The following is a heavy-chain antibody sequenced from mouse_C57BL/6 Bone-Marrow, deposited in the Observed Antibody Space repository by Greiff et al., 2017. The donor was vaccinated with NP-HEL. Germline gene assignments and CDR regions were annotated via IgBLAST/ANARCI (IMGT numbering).Heavy chain of an antibody. CDR1: GYTFTSYW. J-gene: IGHJ2*01. Sequence: VQLQQPGAELVMPGASVKLSCKASGYTFTSYWMHWVKQRPGQGLEWIGEIDPSDSYTNYNQKFKGKSTLTVDKSSSTAYMQLSSLTSEDSAVYYCAKTLYYGNSSFDYWGQGTTLTVSS. CDR3: AKTLYYGNSSFDY. D-gene: IGHD2-1*01. CDR2: IDPSDSYT. V-gene: IGHV1-69*01.